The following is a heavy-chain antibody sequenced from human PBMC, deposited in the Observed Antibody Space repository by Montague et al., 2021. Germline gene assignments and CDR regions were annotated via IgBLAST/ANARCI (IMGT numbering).Heavy chain of an antibody. J-gene: IGHJ4*02. Sequence: SETLSLTCTVSGDSINFYYWSWIRQPPGKRLEWIGHVYYTGTTNYNPSLKSRITISVDTSRNQFFLNVKSVTAADTAVYYCAGKGNNCDYWGQGTLVTVSS. V-gene: IGHV4-59*01. D-gene: IGHD4-23*01. CDR3: AGKGNNCDY. CDR2: VYYTGTT. CDR1: GDSINFYY.